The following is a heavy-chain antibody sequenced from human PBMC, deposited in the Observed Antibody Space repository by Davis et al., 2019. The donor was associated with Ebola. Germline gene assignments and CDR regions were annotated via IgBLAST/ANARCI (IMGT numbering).Heavy chain of an antibody. CDR1: GFTFGDYA. CDR3: TRDLEWLSKRFDY. Sequence: PGGSLRLSCTASGFTFGDYAMSWVRQAPGKGLEWVGFIRSKAYGGTTEYAASVKGRFTISRDDSKSIAYLQMNSLKTEDTAVYYCTRDLEWLSKRFDYWGQGTLVTVSS. V-gene: IGHV3-49*04. D-gene: IGHD3-3*01. J-gene: IGHJ4*02. CDR2: IRSKAYGGTT.